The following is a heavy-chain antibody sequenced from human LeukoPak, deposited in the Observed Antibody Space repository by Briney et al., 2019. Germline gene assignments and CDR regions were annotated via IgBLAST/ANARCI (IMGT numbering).Heavy chain of an antibody. CDR2: IYYSGST. CDR1: GGSISSYY. J-gene: IGHJ4*02. D-gene: IGHD4-23*01. Sequence: SETLSLTCTVSGGSISSYYWSWIRQPPGKGLEWIGYIYYSGSTNYNPSLKSRVTISVDTSKNQFSLKLSSVTAADTAVYYCARRLDYGGSPIDYWGQGTLVTVSS. V-gene: IGHV4-59*01. CDR3: ARRLDYGGSPIDY.